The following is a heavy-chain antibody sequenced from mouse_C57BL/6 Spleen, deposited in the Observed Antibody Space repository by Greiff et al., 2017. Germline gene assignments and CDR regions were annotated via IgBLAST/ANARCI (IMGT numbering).Heavy chain of an antibody. CDR1: GFTFSSYG. CDR3: ARRGGYAWFAY. CDR2: ISSGGSYT. Sequence: VMLVESGGDLVKPGGSLKLSCAASGFTFSSYGMSWVRQTPDKRLEWVATISSGGSYTYYPDSVKGRFTISRDNAKNTLYLQMSSLKSEDTAMYYCARRGGYAWFAYWGQGTLVTVSA. V-gene: IGHV5-6*02. J-gene: IGHJ3*01. D-gene: IGHD2-2*01.